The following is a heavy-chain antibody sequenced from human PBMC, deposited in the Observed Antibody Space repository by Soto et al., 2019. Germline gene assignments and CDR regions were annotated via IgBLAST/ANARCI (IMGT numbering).Heavy chain of an antibody. CDR2: IYHSGST. V-gene: IGHV4-30-2*01. CDR3: ATDRGSGWYRGVYDGMDV. J-gene: IGHJ6*02. D-gene: IGHD6-19*01. CDR1: GGSITSGGYS. Sequence: SDTLFATCAVSGGSITSGGYSWIWVLQPAGKGLEWIGYIYHSGSTYYNPSLKSRVTISVDRSKNQFSLKLSSVTAADTAVYYCATDRGSGWYRGVYDGMDVWGQGTTVTVS.